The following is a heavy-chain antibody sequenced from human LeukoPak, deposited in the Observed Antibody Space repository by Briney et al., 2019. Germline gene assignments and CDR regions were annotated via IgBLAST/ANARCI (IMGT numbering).Heavy chain of an antibody. J-gene: IGHJ4*02. Sequence: PGGSLRLSCAASGFTFSSYAMSWVRQAPGKGLEWVSAISGSGGSTYYADSVKGRFTISRDNSKNTLYLQMNSLRAEDTAVYYCAKDWNPRWVAAAGTAAIDYWGQGTLVTVSS. D-gene: IGHD6-13*01. CDR3: AKDWNPRWVAAAGTAAIDY. CDR1: GFTFSSYA. CDR2: ISGSGGST. V-gene: IGHV3-23*01.